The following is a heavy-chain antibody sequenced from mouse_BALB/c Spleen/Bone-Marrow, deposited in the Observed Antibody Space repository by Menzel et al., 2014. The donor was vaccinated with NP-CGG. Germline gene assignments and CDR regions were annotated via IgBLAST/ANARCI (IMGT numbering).Heavy chain of an antibody. CDR3: ARYGY. D-gene: IGHD1-1*02. J-gene: IGHJ4*01. V-gene: IGHV14-3*02. Sequence: VQLQQSGAELVKPGASVKLTCTGSGFNIKDTYMHWVKQRPEQGLEWIGRLDAANGNSKYDPKFQGKATITADTSSNTSCLQLSSLTSDDTAVYYCARYGYWGQGTSVTVSS. CDR1: GFNIKDTY. CDR2: LDAANGNS.